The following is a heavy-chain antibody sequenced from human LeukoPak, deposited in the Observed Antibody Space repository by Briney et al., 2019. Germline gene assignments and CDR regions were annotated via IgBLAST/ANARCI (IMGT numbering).Heavy chain of an antibody. CDR2: IHDSGTT. CDR1: GASITSSHW. J-gene: IGHJ4*02. Sequence: SETLSLTCAVSGASITSSHWWSWARQPPGKGLEWIGEIHDSGTTNYKPSLKSRVTMSLDKSNNQISLKLTSVTAADTAVYYCATYFYGEYATHYFDFWGQGTLVTVSS. D-gene: IGHD4-17*01. V-gene: IGHV4-4*02. CDR3: ATYFYGEYATHYFDF.